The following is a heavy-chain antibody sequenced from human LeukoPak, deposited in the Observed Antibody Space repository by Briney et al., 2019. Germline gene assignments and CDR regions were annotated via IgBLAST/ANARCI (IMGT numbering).Heavy chain of an antibody. CDR1: GFTFSSYE. Sequence: GGSLRLSCAASGFTFSSYEMNWVRQAPGKGLEWVSYISSIGRNIYYADSVKGRFTISRDNAKNSLYLQMNSLRAEDTAVYYCARGNTAMVDYYYYMDVWGKGTTVTISS. V-gene: IGHV3-48*03. J-gene: IGHJ6*03. CDR3: ARGNTAMVDYYYYMDV. CDR2: ISSIGRNI. D-gene: IGHD5-18*01.